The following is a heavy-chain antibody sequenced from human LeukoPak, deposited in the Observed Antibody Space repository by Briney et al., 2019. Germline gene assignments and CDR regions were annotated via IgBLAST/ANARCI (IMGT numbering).Heavy chain of an antibody. CDR1: GYSISSGYY. J-gene: IGHJ4*02. CDR3: ARLHGSYHDY. V-gene: IGHV4-38-2*01. CDR2: IYHSGST. D-gene: IGHD3-16*02. Sequence: SETLSLTCAVSGYSISSGYYWGWIRQPPGKGLERIGSIYHSGSTYYNPSLKSRVTISVDTSKNQFSLKLSSVTAADTAVYYCARLHGSYHDYWGQGILVTVSS.